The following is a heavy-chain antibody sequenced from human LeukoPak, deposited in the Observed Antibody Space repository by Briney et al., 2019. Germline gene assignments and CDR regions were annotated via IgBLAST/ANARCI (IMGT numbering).Heavy chain of an antibody. CDR3: ARDTSPYSSGWYWD. D-gene: IGHD6-19*01. CDR1: GGSISRSSYY. Sequence: SETLSLTCTVSGGSISRSSYYWSWIRQPPGKGLEWIGEINHSGSTNYNPSLKSRVTISVDTSKNQFSLKLSSVTAADTAVYYCARDTSPYSSGWYWDWGQGTLVTVSS. J-gene: IGHJ4*02. V-gene: IGHV4-39*07. CDR2: INHSGST.